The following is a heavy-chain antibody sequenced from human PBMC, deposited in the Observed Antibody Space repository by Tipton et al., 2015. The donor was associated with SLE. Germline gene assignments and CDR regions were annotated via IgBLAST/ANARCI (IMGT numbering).Heavy chain of an antibody. J-gene: IGHJ4*02. CDR3: ARELPYYGSGSRDPHFDY. Sequence: QLVQSGAEVKKPGASVKVSCKASGYTFASYDINWVRQAPRQGLEWMGWMGPNSGNTGYAQKFQGRVTMTRNTSTTTAYMELSSLTSEDTAVYYCARELPYYGSGSRDPHFDYWSQGSLVTVSS. CDR1: GYTFASYD. CDR2: MGPNSGNT. V-gene: IGHV1-8*01. D-gene: IGHD3-10*01.